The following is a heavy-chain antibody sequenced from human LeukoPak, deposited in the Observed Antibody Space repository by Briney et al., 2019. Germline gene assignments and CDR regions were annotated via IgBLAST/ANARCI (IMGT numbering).Heavy chain of an antibody. CDR1: GFTFSSYW. CDR3: ARGSGYYDSSGYLYYFDY. D-gene: IGHD3-22*01. Sequence: GGSLRLSCAASGFTFSSYWMSWVRQAPGKGLEWVANIKQDGSEKYYVDSVKGRFTISRDNAKNSLYLQMNSLRAEDTAVYYCARGSGYYDSSGYLYYFDYWGQGTLVTVSS. CDR2: IKQDGSEK. J-gene: IGHJ4*02. V-gene: IGHV3-7*01.